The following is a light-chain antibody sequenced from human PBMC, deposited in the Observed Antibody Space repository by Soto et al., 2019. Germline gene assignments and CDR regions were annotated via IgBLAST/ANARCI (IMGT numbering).Light chain of an antibody. CDR2: EGS. CDR1: SSDVGSYKF. CDR3: CSYAGGSNV. Sequence: QSALTQPASVSGSPGQSITISCTGTSSDVGSYKFVSWYQQYPGKAPKLMIYEGSKRPSGVSDRFSGSKSGNTASLTISGLQAEDEADYFCCSYAGGSNVFGTGTKPPS. V-gene: IGLV2-23*03. J-gene: IGLJ1*01.